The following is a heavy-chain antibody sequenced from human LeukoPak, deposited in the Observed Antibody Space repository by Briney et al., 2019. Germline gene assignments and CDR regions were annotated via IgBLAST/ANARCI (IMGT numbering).Heavy chain of an antibody. Sequence: GTSVQVSCKASGFTFISSVMQWVRQARGQRLEWIGWIVYGSDNTNYAQKFQERVTITGDMTTSTAYMKLSSLRSENTAVYYCAADIVGATGYYFDYWGQGTLVTVSS. CDR3: AADIVGATGYYFDY. V-gene: IGHV1-58*02. J-gene: IGHJ4*02. CDR1: GFTFISSV. CDR2: IVYGSDNT. D-gene: IGHD1-26*01.